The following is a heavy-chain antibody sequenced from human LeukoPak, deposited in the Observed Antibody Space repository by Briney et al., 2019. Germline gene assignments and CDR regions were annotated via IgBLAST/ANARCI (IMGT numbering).Heavy chain of an antibody. CDR1: GDPISSSSYY. Sequence: SETLSLTCTVSGDPISSSSYYWGWIRQPPGKGLEWIGSIYYSGSTYYNPSLKSRVTISVDTSKNQFSLKLSSVTAADTAVYYCARPGILDYWGQGTLVTVSS. D-gene: IGHD3-3*02. CDR3: ARPGILDY. CDR2: IYYSGST. J-gene: IGHJ4*02. V-gene: IGHV4-39*01.